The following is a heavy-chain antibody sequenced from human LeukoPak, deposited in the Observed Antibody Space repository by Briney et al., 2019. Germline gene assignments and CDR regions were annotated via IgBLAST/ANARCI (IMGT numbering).Heavy chain of an antibody. D-gene: IGHD3-22*01. CDR2: ISAYNGNT. CDR3: AREERDYYDSSGYYYS. CDR1: GYTFTSYG. Sequence: GASVKVSCKASGYTFTSYGISWVRQAPGQGLEWMGWISAYNGNTNYAQKLQGRVTMTTDTSTSTAYMELRSLRSDDTAVYYCAREERDYYDSSGYYYSWGQGTLVTVSS. V-gene: IGHV1-18*01. J-gene: IGHJ4*02.